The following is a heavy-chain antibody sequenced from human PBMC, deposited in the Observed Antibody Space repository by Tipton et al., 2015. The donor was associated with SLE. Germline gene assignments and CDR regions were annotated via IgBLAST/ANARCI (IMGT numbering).Heavy chain of an antibody. CDR3: ARSSGHSFDL. CDR2: INHSGST. CDR1: GGSFSGYY. D-gene: IGHD3-22*01. Sequence: TLSLTCAVYGGSFSGYYWSWIRQSPGKGLEWIGEINHSGSTNYNPSLKSRVTISVDTSKNQFSLKLSSVTAADTAVYYCARSSGHSFDLWGRGTLVTVSS. J-gene: IGHJ2*01. V-gene: IGHV4-34*01.